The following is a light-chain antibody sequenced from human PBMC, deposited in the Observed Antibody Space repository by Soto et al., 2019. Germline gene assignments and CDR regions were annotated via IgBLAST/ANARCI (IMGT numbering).Light chain of an antibody. J-gene: IGKJ2*01. V-gene: IGKV2-28*01. CDR1: QSLLHSNGYNY. Sequence: DIVMTQSPVSLPVNPGEPASISCRSSQSLLHSNGYNYLDWYLQKPGQSPQLLIYLGSNRASGVPDRFSGRGSGTDFTLKIIRVDAEDVGVYYCMQALQTSYTFGQGTKLEIK. CDR2: LGS. CDR3: MQALQTSYT.